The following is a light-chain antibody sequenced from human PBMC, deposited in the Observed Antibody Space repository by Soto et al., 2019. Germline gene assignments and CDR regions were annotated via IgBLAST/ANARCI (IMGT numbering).Light chain of an antibody. CDR3: QQRSNGPLT. J-gene: IGKJ4*01. Sequence: EIVLTQSPATLSLSPGERATLSCRASQSVSSYLAWYQQKPGQAPRLLLYDASNRATGIPARFSGSGSGTDFTLTISSLEPEDFAVYYCQQRSNGPLTFGGGNKGEIK. V-gene: IGKV3-11*01. CDR1: QSVSSY. CDR2: DAS.